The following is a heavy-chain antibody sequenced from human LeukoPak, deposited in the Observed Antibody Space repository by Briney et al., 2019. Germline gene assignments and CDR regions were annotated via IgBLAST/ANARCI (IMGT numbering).Heavy chain of an antibody. V-gene: IGHV3-30*04. CDR3: AKGSIVGATSYYYIDV. CDR1: GFTFSSYA. J-gene: IGHJ6*03. CDR2: ISHDGSNK. D-gene: IGHD1-26*01. Sequence: PGGSLRLSCAASGFTFSSYAMHWVRQAPGKGLEWVAFISHDGSNKYYADSVKGRFTISRDNSKNTLYLQMNSLRAEDTAVYYCAKGSIVGATSYYYIDVWGKGTTVTISS.